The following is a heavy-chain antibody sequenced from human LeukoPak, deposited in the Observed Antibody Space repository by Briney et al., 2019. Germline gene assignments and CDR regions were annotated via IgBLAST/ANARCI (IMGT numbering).Heavy chain of an antibody. V-gene: IGHV1-69*04. D-gene: IGHD2-2*01. CDR2: IIPILGIA. J-gene: IGHJ6*02. Sequence: RASVTVSCEASGGTFSSYAISWVRQAPGQGLEWMGRIIPILGIANYAQKFQGRVTITADKSTSTAYMELSSLRSEDTAVYYCATGGANIVVVPAAMPYGMDVWGQGTTVTVSS. CDR3: ATGGANIVVVPAAMPYGMDV. CDR1: GGTFSSYA.